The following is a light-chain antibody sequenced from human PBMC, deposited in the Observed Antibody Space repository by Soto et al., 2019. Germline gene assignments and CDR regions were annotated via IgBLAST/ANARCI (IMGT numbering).Light chain of an antibody. CDR2: KTS. CDR3: QQYSSYSYT. V-gene: IGKV1-5*03. J-gene: IGKJ2*01. CDR1: QTTSSW. Sequence: DIQMTQSPSTLSASVGDIVTITCRASQTTSSWLAWYQQKPGKAPKLLIYKTSTLESGGLSRFSGSGGGTKFTLTIDCLQRDDVATYYCQQYSSYSYTFGQGTKLDIK.